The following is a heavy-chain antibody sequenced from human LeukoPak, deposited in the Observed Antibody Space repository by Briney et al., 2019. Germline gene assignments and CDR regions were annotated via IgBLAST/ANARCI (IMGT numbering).Heavy chain of an antibody. CDR2: ISSSGGTI. D-gene: IGHD2-21*01. Sequence: PGGSLRLSCAGSGFTFNTYGISWVRQAPGKGLEWVSVISSSGGTIYYADSVKGRFTISRDNPKNTAYLQMNSLRVEDTAVYYCAKCAISHNCRSFDYWGQGALVTVSS. V-gene: IGHV3-23*01. CDR1: GFTFNTYG. CDR3: AKCAISHNCRSFDY. J-gene: IGHJ4*02.